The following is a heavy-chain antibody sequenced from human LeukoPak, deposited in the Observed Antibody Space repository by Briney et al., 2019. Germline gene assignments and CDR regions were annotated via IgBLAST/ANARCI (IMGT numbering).Heavy chain of an antibody. J-gene: IGHJ4*02. Sequence: PGGSLRLSCAAAGFTSDDYAMHWVRQAPRECLEWVSGISWNRGSIGYADSVKGRFTISRDNAKTSPYLQMNSLRAEDTALYYCAKDIGGSSSYRGKLFDYWGQGTLVTVSS. CDR3: AKDIGGSSSYRGKLFDY. CDR2: ISWNRGSI. V-gene: IGHV3-9*02. D-gene: IGHD3-22*01. CDR1: GFTSDDYA.